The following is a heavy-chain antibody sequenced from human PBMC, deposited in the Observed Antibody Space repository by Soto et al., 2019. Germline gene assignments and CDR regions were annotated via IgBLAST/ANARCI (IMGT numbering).Heavy chain of an antibody. J-gene: IGHJ3*02. CDR2: MYPDDSDI. D-gene: IGHD3-22*01. Sequence: PGESLKISCKASGYIFSFYWIGWVRQMPGKGLEWMAIMYPDDSDIRYSPSFEAHVTISADKSTSTAFLQWSSLKASDTAMYYCATAYVYDFENSNYYRDAFDIWGQGTLVTVSS. CDR3: ATAYVYDFENSNYYRDAFDI. CDR1: GYIFSFYW. V-gene: IGHV5-51*01.